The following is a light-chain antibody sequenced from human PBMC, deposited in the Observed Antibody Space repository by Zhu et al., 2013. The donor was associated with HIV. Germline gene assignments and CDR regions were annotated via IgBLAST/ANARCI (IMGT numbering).Light chain of an antibody. J-gene: IGKJ2*02. CDR1: QSVSSGF. V-gene: IGKV3-20*01. CDR3: QQYFKSPCN. CDR2: GAS. Sequence: EIVLTQSPGTLSLSPGERATLSCRASQSVSSGFLAWYQHKPGQAPRLLIYGASSRTTGIPDRFSGSGSGTDFTLTISSLEPEDFAMYYCQQYFKSPCNFGQGPGWRS.